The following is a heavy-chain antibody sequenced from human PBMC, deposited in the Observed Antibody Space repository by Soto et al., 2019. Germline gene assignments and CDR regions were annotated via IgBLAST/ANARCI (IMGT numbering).Heavy chain of an antibody. CDR3: AREDYYYDSSGFSFDDCDI. CDR1: GYTFTSYS. J-gene: IGHJ3*02. D-gene: IGHD3-22*01. V-gene: IGHV1-18*01. Sequence: ASVKVSCKASGYTFTSYSGSWVRQAPGRGLEWMGWISAYNGNKNYAQNFQGRVTMTTDTSTSTAYMELRSLRSDDTAVYYCAREDYYYDSSGFSFDDCDICSRGTMV. CDR2: ISAYNGNK.